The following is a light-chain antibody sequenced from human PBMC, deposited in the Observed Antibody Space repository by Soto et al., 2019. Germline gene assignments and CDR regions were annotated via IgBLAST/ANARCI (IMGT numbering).Light chain of an antibody. J-gene: IGKJ5*01. CDR3: QQYGSSPIT. CDR1: QSVSSNY. V-gene: IGKV3-20*01. Sequence: EIVLTQSPGTLSLSPGEGATLSCRASQSVSSNYLAWYQQKPGQAPRLLIYGASSRATGVPDRFSGRGSGTDFPLTISRLQPEDFAVYYCQQYGSSPITFGQGTRLEIK. CDR2: GAS.